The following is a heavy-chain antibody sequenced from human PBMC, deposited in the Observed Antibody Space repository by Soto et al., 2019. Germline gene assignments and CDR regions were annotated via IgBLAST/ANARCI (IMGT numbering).Heavy chain of an antibody. CDR2: INHSGST. V-gene: IGHV4-34*01. J-gene: IGHJ6*02. Sequence: SETLSLTCAVYGGSFSGYYWSGTRKPPGKGLEWIGEINHSGSTNYNPSLKSRVTISVDTSKNQFSLKLSSVTAADTAVYYCARGYYYDSSGYYPLGYYYGMDVWGQGTTVT. CDR3: ARGYYYDSSGYYPLGYYYGMDV. D-gene: IGHD3-22*01. CDR1: GGSFSGYY.